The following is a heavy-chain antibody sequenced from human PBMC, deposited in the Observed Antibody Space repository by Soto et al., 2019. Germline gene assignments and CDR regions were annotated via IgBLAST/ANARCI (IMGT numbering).Heavy chain of an antibody. D-gene: IGHD3-3*01. CDR1: GFTFSDYF. CDR3: ARWSYLDY. Sequence: GGSLRLSCAASGFTFSDYFMTWIRQSPGKGLEWVSYIRSSDSFTNYPDSVRGRFTITRDNAKTSLYLQMNNLRVEDTAMYYCARWSYLDYWGQGTRVTVSS. V-gene: IGHV3-11*03. J-gene: IGHJ4*02. CDR2: IRSSDSFT.